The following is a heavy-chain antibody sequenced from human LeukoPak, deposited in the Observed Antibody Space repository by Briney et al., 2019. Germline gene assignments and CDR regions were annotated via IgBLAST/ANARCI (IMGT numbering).Heavy chain of an antibody. CDR1: GFIFDDYG. CDR2: INWNGGST. CDR3: ARLGTTYRSSTSCHSQFDY. V-gene: IGHV3-20*04. Sequence: SGGSLRLSCAASGFIFDDYGMSWVRQAPGKGLEWVSGINWNGGSTAYADSVKGRFTISRDNAKNSLYLQMNSLRAEDTAFYYCARLGTTYRSSTSCHSQFDYWGQGTLVTVSS. D-gene: IGHD2-2*01. J-gene: IGHJ4*02.